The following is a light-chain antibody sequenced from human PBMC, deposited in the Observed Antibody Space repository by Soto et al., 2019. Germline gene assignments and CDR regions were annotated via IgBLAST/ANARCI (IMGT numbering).Light chain of an antibody. Sequence: EIVMTQSPATLSVSPGERATLYCRASQSVSSNLAWYQQKPGQAPRLLIYGASTRATGIPARFSGSGSGTEFTLTISSLQSEDFAVYYCQQRSNWRPPITFGQGTRLEI. V-gene: IGKV3-15*01. CDR2: GAS. CDR1: QSVSSN. J-gene: IGKJ5*01. CDR3: QQRSNWRPPIT.